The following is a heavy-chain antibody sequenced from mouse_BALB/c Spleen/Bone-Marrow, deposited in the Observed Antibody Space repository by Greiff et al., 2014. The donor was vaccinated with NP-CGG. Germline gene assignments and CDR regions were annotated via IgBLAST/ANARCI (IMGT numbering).Heavy chain of an antibody. CDR1: GFAFSSYD. D-gene: IGHD1-2*01. CDR3: ARHGTTATFFAY. V-gene: IGHV5-12-1*01. CDR2: ISSGGGST. J-gene: IGHJ3*01. Sequence: DVMLVESGGGLVEPGGSLKLSCAASGFAFSSYDMSWVRQTPEKRLEWVAYISSGGGSTYYPDTVKGRFTISRDNAKNTLYLQMSSLKSEDTAMYYCARHGTTATFFAYWGQGTLVTVSA.